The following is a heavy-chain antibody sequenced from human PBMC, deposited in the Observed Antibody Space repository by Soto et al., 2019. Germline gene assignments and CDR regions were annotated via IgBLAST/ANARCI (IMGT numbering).Heavy chain of an antibody. Sequence: QVQLQESGPGLVKPSGTLSLTCAVSGGSISSRHWWTWVRQSPGKGLEYIGEISHSGTSNSNPSLKSLVTLSVDKSKNHFSLTLTSVTAADTAVYYCARVVLTITRGAFDAWGQGTLVIVSS. D-gene: IGHD3-9*01. CDR2: ISHSGTS. CDR3: ARVVLTITRGAFDA. J-gene: IGHJ3*01. V-gene: IGHV4-4*02. CDR1: GGSISSRHW.